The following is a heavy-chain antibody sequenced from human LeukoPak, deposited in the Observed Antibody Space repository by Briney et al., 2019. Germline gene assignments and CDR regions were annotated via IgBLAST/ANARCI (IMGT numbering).Heavy chain of an antibody. CDR1: GFTFDDQA. CDR2: ISWNSGSI. V-gene: IGHV3-9*01. D-gene: IGHD3-22*01. Sequence: HPGGSLRLSCAASGFTFDDQAMHWVGHVPGRGLEWVSGISWNSGSIGYGESVRGRFTISRDNAKNSLYLQMNSLRPEDTALYYCVNDMSGYFHDKSGYRSYFEVWGQGTLVTVSS. CDR3: VNDMSGYFHDKSGYRSYFEV. J-gene: IGHJ4*02.